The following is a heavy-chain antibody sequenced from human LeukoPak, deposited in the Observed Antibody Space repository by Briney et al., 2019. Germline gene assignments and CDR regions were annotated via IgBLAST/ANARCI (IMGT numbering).Heavy chain of an antibody. CDR2: INPNSGGT. CDR1: GYTFTGYY. Sequence: GASVKVSCKASGYTFTGYYMHWVRQAPGQGLEWMGWINPNSGGTNYAQKFQGWVTITRETSISTAYMELSRLRSDDTAVYYCARGTVAEGYFDYWGQGTLVTVSS. J-gene: IGHJ4*02. CDR3: ARGTVAEGYFDY. V-gene: IGHV1-2*04. D-gene: IGHD1-26*01.